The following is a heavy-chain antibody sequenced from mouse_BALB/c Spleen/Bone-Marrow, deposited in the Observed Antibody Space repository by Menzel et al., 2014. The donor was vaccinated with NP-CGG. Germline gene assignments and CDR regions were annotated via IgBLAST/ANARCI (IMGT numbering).Heavy chain of an antibody. CDR3: ARHHGSCCAMDY. CDR1: GFAFSSYD. Sequence: EVMLVESGGGLVKPGGSLKLSCAASGFAFSSYDMSWVRQTPEKRLEWVATISSGGSYTYYPDSVKGRFTISRDNARNALYLQMSSLRSEDTALYYCARHHGSCCAMDYWGQGTSVTVSS. CDR2: ISSGGSYT. V-gene: IGHV5-9*02. D-gene: IGHD1-1*01. J-gene: IGHJ4*01.